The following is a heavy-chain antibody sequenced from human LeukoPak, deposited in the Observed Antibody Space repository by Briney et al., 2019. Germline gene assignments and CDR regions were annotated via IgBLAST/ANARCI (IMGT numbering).Heavy chain of an antibody. V-gene: IGHV3-30*18. D-gene: IGHD3-10*01. Sequence: PGGSLRLSCAASGIAVSSNYMNWVRQAPGKGLEWVAVISYDGSNEYYADSVKGRFTISRDNSKNTLYLQMNSLRAEDTAVYYCAKEGYYGSGSFPDYWGQGTLVTVSS. J-gene: IGHJ4*02. CDR3: AKEGYYGSGSFPDY. CDR1: GIAVSSNY. CDR2: ISYDGSNE.